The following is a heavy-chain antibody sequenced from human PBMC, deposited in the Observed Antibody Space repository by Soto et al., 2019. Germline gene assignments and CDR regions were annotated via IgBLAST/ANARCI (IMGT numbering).Heavy chain of an antibody. CDR3: AKPLSPFSSSYMDY. Sequence: GGSLRLSCATSGFTFSDFYMSWVRQAPGKGPEWVSYISDDGYTIYYADSVKGRFTISRDNAKNSLDLQMTNLRAEDTAVYYCAKPLSPFSSSYMDYWAQGTLVTVSS. CDR1: GFTFSDFY. V-gene: IGHV3-11*01. J-gene: IGHJ4*02. CDR2: ISDDGYTI. D-gene: IGHD3-22*01.